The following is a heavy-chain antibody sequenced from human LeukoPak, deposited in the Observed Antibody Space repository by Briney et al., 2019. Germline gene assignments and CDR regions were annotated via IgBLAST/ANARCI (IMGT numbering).Heavy chain of an antibody. D-gene: IGHD1-26*01. V-gene: IGHV3-53*01. CDR2: IYSGGAT. J-gene: IGHJ4*02. CDR1: GFTISNSY. CDR3: ARDHYSNYLDY. Sequence: GGSLRLSCAASGFTISNSYMSWVRQAPGKGLEWVSMIYSGGATYYADSVKGRFTISRDNSKNTLYLQMNSLRAEDTAVYYCARDHYSNYLDYWGQGALVTVSS.